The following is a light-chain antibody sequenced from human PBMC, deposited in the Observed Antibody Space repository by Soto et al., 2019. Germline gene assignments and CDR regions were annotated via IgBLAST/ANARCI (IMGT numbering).Light chain of an antibody. CDR3: QQYHRYIT. V-gene: IGKV1-5*03. CDR2: TAS. Sequence: DIQMTQYPSTMSASVGDRVTITCRASQSIDDWLAWYQQKPGKAPKLLIYTASSLQSGVPSRFSGSGSGTEFTLTISSLQPDDFATYYCQQYHRYITFGQGTRLEIK. J-gene: IGKJ5*01. CDR1: QSIDDW.